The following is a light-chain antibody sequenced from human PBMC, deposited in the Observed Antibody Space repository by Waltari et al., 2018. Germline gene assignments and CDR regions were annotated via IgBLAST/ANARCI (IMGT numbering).Light chain of an antibody. CDR1: SSNIGSSY. CDR3: GTWDDSLRAGV. CDR2: NNN. J-gene: IGLJ2*01. V-gene: IGLV1-51*01. Sequence: ISCSGSSSNIGSSYVSWYQQLPGTAPKLLIFNNNERPSGIPDRFSGSKSGTSATLGITGLQTGDEADYYCGTWDDSLRAGVFGGGTKLTVL.